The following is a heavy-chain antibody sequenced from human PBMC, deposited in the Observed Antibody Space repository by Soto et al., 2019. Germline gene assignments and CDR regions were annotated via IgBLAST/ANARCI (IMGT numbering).Heavy chain of an antibody. CDR1: GGSISSYY. Sequence: QMQLQESGPGLVKPSETLSLTCTVSGGSISSYYWGWIRQPPGKGLEWIGSIYYSGSTFYNPSLKCRVTISVDTSDNQLSLKLSSVTAADTAVYFCARRGSGSWYFDYWGQGTLVTVSS. J-gene: IGHJ4*02. CDR3: ARRGSGSWYFDY. V-gene: IGHV4-39*01. D-gene: IGHD6-13*01. CDR2: IYYSGST.